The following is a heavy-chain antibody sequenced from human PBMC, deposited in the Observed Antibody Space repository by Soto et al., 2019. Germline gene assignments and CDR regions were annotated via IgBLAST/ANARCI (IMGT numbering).Heavy chain of an antibody. J-gene: IGHJ6*02. CDR2: IDPGDSDT. D-gene: IGHD1-1*01. V-gene: IGHV5-51*01. Sequence: GESLKISCKASGYMFTRYWIAWVRQMPGKGLEWMGIIDPGDSDTRYSPSFEGQVTISADKSISTAYLQWSSLKASDTAMYYCARHGTDGDGYKFSPLYYYCGIHVWGQGTTVTVSS. CDR3: ARHGTDGDGYKFSPLYYYCGIHV. CDR1: GYMFTRYW.